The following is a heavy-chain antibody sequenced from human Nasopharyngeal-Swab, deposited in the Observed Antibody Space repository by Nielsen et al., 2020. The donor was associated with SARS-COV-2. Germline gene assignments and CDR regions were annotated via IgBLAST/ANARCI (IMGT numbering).Heavy chain of an antibody. V-gene: IGHV4-61*01. J-gene: IGHJ4*02. Sequence: SETLSLTCTVSGGSFSSGSYYWCWILQPPGKGLEWIGYVYYSGRTNCNPSLKSRVTISVDTSKNQFSLNLSSVTAADTAVYYCARDEIGGRVDYWGQGTLVTVSS. D-gene: IGHD2-21*01. CDR3: ARDEIGGRVDY. CDR2: VYYSGRT. CDR1: GGSFSSGSYY.